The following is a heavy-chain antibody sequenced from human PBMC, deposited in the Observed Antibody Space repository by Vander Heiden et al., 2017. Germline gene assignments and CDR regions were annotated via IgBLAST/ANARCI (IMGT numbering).Heavy chain of an antibody. Sequence: EVQLVEPGGGLIQPGGSLRLSCAASGFTVSSNYMSWVRQAQGKGLEWVSVIYSGGSTYYADSVKGRFTISRDNSKNTLYLQMNSLRAEDTAVYYCARGPGGYDSSGYYSYYYYGMDVWGQGTTVTVSS. D-gene: IGHD3-22*01. V-gene: IGHV3-53*01. J-gene: IGHJ6*02. CDR2: IYSGGST. CDR3: ARGPGGYDSSGYYSYYYYGMDV. CDR1: GFTVSSNY.